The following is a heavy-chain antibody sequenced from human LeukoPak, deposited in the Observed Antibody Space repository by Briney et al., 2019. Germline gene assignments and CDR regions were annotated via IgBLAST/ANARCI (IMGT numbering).Heavy chain of an antibody. Sequence: KPSETLFLTCTVSGGSITNYYWSWIRQPPGKGLEWIGSIHYSGSTNYNPSLKSRVTISVDTSRNQFSLKLTSMTAADTAVYYCARGFGAVNRGPSFDYWGQGTLVTVSS. D-gene: IGHD3-16*01. J-gene: IGHJ4*02. V-gene: IGHV4-59*13. CDR3: ARGFGAVNRGPSFDY. CDR1: GGSITNYY. CDR2: IHYSGST.